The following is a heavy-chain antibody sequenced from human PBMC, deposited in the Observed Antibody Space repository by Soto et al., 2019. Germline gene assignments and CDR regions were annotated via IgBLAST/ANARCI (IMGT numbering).Heavy chain of an antibody. Sequence: QLQLQESGPGLVKPSETLSLTCTVSGGSITRNNHYWGWIRQSPGKGLEWIGSILYSGSINYNPSLKSRVTISVDTSKIQFSLKMSSVTAADTAVYYCARLGSSGWYQGSYFDYWGQGTLVTVSS. CDR2: ILYSGSI. V-gene: IGHV4-39*01. D-gene: IGHD6-19*01. J-gene: IGHJ4*02. CDR1: GGSITRNNHY. CDR3: ARLGSSGWYQGSYFDY.